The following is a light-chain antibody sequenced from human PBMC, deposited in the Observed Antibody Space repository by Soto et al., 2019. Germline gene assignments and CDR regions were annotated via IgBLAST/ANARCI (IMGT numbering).Light chain of an antibody. CDR1: SGHSTYA. V-gene: IGLV4-69*01. J-gene: IGLJ3*02. CDR3: QSLGTGIQV. Sequence: QLVLTQSPSVSASLGASVKLTCTLSSGHSTYAIAWHQQQPEKGPRFLMKINSDGSHSKGDGFFDRFSGSSSGAERHLTISSLQSEDEAEYYCQSLGTGIQVFGGGTKVTVL. CDR2: INSDGSH.